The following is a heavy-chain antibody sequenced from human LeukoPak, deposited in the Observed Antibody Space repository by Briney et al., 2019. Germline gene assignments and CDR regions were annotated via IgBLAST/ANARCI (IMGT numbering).Heavy chain of an antibody. CDR3: ARDGRSAAMDWYGMDV. J-gene: IGHJ6*02. Sequence: GRSLRLSCAASGFTFSNYAIHWVRQAPGKGQEWVAVIWYDGTNKFYADSVKGRFTISRDNSKNTLYLQMNSLRAEDTAVYYCARDGRSAAMDWYGMDVWGQGTTVTVSS. V-gene: IGHV3-33*01. CDR2: IWYDGTNK. D-gene: IGHD2-2*01. CDR1: GFTFSNYA.